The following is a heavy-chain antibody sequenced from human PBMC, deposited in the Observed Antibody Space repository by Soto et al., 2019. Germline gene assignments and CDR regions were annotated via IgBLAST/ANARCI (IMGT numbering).Heavy chain of an antibody. D-gene: IGHD3-3*01. J-gene: IGHJ4*02. V-gene: IGHV4-39*01. CDR2: IYYSGST. CDR3: ARLGGFLTTLDY. CDR1: GGSISSSSYY. Sequence: TSETLSLTCTVSGGSISSSSYYWGWIRQPPGKGLEWIGSIYYSGSTYYNPSLKSRVTISVDTSKNQFSLKLSSVTAADTAVYYCARLGGFLTTLDYWGQGTLVTVSS.